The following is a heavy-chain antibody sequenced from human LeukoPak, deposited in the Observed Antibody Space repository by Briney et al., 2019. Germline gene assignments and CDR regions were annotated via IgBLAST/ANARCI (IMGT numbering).Heavy chain of an antibody. J-gene: IGHJ6*03. Sequence: ASVKVSCKASGGTFSSYAISWVRQAPGQGLEWMGGIIPIFGTANYAQKFQGRVTITADESTSTAYMELSSLRSEDTAVYYCARGSPDGDYYYYYMDVWGKGTTVTVSS. CDR3: ARGSPDGDYYYYYMDV. V-gene: IGHV1-69*13. CDR1: GGTFSSYA. D-gene: IGHD4-17*01. CDR2: IIPIFGTA.